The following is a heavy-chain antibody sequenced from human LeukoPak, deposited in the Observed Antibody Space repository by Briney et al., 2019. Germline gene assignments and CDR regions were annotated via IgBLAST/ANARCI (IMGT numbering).Heavy chain of an antibody. CDR2: IIPIFGTA. J-gene: IGHJ6*02. Sequence: SVKVSCKASGGTFSSYAISWVRQAPGQGLEWMGGIIPIFGTANYAQKFQGRVTITADESTSTAYMELSSLRSEDTAVYYCARPLLGRFYGMDVWGQGTTVTVSS. V-gene: IGHV1-69*01. CDR3: ARPLLGRFYGMDV. D-gene: IGHD3-16*01. CDR1: GGTFSSYA.